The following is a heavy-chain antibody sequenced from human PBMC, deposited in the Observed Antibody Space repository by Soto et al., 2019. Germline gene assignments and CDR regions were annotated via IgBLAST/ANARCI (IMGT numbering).Heavy chain of an antibody. J-gene: IGHJ3*01. CDR3: ARGRTVGASTDASDF. CDR2: IGTYHGNT. V-gene: IGHV1-18*01. Sequence: QVQLVQSGAEVKKPGASVKVSCKASGYAFTSFGITWVRQAPGQALEWRGWIGTYHGNTNYAQKLQGRVTMTRDTYTTTAHMELRSLTSDDTAVYCCARGRTVGASTDASDFWGQGTMLTVPS. CDR1: GYAFTSFG. D-gene: IGHD1-26*01.